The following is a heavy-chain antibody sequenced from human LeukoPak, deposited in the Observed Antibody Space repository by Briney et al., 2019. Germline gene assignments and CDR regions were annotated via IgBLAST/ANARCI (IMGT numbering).Heavy chain of an antibody. CDR3: TTESYSGTYTLDY. J-gene: IGHJ4*02. CDR1: GFTFTNAW. V-gene: IGHV3-15*01. Sequence: GGSLRLSCAASGFTFTNAWMSWVRQAPGKGLEWVGRIKRKTDGGTTDYAAPVKGRFTISRDDSRNTLDLQMNSLKTEDAAVYYCTTESYSGTYTLDYWGQGTLVTLSS. D-gene: IGHD1-26*01. CDR2: IKRKTDGGTT.